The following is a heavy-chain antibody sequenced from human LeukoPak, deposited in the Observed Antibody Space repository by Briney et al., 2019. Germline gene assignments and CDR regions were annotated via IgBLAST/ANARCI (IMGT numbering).Heavy chain of an antibody. CDR3: ARDAAVSARGYFQH. CDR2: ISSNGGHT. D-gene: IGHD3-10*01. J-gene: IGHJ1*01. Sequence: GGSLRLSCAASGFNFSNYVMHWVRRAPGKGLEYLSAISSNGGHTYYANSVKGRFTISRDNSKNTLYLQMGSLRPEDMAVYYCARDAAVSARGYFQHWGQGTLVTVSS. CDR1: GFNFSNYV. V-gene: IGHV3-64*01.